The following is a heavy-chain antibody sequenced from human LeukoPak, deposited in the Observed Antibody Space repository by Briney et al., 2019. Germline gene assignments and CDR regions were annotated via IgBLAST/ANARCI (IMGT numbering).Heavy chain of an antibody. CDR3: ARGPGCSSISCPYYFDY. J-gene: IGHJ4*02. CDR2: IYSGGTT. CDR1: GFTVSNNY. D-gene: IGHD2-2*01. Sequence: GGSLRLSCAVSGFTVSNNYMSWVRQAPGKGLEWVSIIYSGGTTYYADSVKGRFTISRDNSKNTLYLQMNSLRAEDTAVYYCARGPGCSSISCPYYFDYWGQGTLVTVSS. V-gene: IGHV3-53*01.